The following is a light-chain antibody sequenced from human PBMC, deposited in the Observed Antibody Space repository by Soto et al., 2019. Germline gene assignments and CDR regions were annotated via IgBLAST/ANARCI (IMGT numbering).Light chain of an antibody. J-gene: IGKJ1*01. V-gene: IGKV3-15*01. CDR2: GAS. Sequence: EIVMTQSPATLSVSPGERATLSCRAGQSVSSNLAWYQQKPGQAPRLLIYGASTRATGTPARFSGSGSATEFTPTTSRLQSEAFAVYYRQQYNNWPQTFGQGTKVDIK. CDR3: QQYNNWPQT. CDR1: QSVSSN.